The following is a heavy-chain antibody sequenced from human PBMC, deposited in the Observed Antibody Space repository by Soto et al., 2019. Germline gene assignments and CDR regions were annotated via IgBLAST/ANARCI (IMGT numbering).Heavy chain of an antibody. CDR2: IYPGDSDT. CDR3: ARGRGVATDYYYYGMDV. Sequence: PGESLKISCKGSGYSFTSYWIGWVRQMPGKGLEWMGIIYPGDSDTRYSPSFQGQVTISADKSISTAYLQWSSLKASDTAMYYCARGRGVATDYYYYGMDVWGQGTKVTVSS. CDR1: GYSFTSYW. D-gene: IGHD5-12*01. J-gene: IGHJ6*02. V-gene: IGHV5-51*01.